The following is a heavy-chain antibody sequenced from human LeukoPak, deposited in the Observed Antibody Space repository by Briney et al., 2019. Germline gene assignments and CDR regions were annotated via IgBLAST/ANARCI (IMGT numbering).Heavy chain of an antibody. CDR1: GFTFDDYA. V-gene: IGHV3-43D*03. J-gene: IGHJ4*02. D-gene: IGHD5-18*01. Sequence: QPGGSLRLSCAASGFTFDDYAMHWVRQAPGKGLEWVSLISWDGGSTYYADSVKGRFTISRDNSKNSLYLQMNSLRAEDTALYYCAKDKVELWSFDCWGQGTLVTVSS. CDR2: ISWDGGST. CDR3: AKDKVELWSFDC.